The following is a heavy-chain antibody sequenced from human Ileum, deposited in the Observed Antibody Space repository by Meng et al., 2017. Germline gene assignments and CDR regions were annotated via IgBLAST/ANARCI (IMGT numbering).Heavy chain of an antibody. V-gene: IGHV3-7*01. J-gene: IGHJ4*02. CDR1: GFTFSSFW. Sequence: GGSLRLSCAASGFTFSSFWVTWVRQAPGKGLEWVANIKQDGSERYYVDSVKGRFTISRDNAKNSLYLQMNSLRAKDTAVYYCAKNKQSFDYWGQGTLVTVSS. CDR3: AKNKQSFDY. D-gene: IGHD6-13*01. CDR2: IKQDGSER.